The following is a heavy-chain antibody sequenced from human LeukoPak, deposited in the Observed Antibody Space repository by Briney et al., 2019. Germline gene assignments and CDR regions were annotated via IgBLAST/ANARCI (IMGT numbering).Heavy chain of an antibody. Sequence: SVKVSCKASGGTFSSYAISWVRQAPGQGLEWMGRIIPILGIANYAQKFQGRVTITADKSTSTAYMELSSLRSEDTAVYYCAKDRDYSKYIHYYFDYWGQGTLVTVSS. CDR2: IIPILGIA. V-gene: IGHV1-69*04. D-gene: IGHD4-11*01. CDR3: AKDRDYSKYIHYYFDY. CDR1: GGTFSSYA. J-gene: IGHJ4*02.